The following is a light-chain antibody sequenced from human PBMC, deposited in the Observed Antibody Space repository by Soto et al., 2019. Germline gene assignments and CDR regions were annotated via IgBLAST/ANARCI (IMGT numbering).Light chain of an antibody. V-gene: IGKV3-11*01. Sequence: EIVLTQSPGTLSLSPGERATLACRASQSVYNYLAWYQQKPGQAPRLLIYDASDRATGLPDRFSGSGSGTDLTLTISSLEPEDSAIYYCHQRAKWPGTFGQGTKVDI. CDR1: QSVYNY. CDR3: HQRAKWPGT. J-gene: IGKJ1*01. CDR2: DAS.